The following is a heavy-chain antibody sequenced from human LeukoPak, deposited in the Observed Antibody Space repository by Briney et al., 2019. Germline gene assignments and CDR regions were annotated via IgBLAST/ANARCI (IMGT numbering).Heavy chain of an antibody. V-gene: IGHV1-8*01. J-gene: IGHJ5*02. D-gene: IGHD4-23*01. CDR1: GYTFTSYD. CDR2: MNPNSGNT. CDR3: ARGPNKSDGGNSGSAWFDP. Sequence: GASVKVSCKASGYTFTSYDINWVRQATGQGLEWMGWMNPNSGNTGYAQKFQGGVTMTRNTSISTAYMELRSLRSEDTAVYYCARGPNKSDGGNSGSAWFDPWGQGTLVTVSS.